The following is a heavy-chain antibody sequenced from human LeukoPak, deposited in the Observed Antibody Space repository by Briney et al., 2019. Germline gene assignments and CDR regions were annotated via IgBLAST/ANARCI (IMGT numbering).Heavy chain of an antibody. J-gene: IGHJ4*02. CDR3: ARVDYYGSGSLPY. CDR2: INHSGST. Sequence: SETLSLTCAVYGGSFSGYYWSWIRQPPGKGLEWIGEINHSGSTNYNPSLKSRVALSVDTSKNHFSLKLSSVTAADTAVYYCARVDYYGSGSLPYWGQGTLVTVSS. CDR1: GGSFSGYY. V-gene: IGHV4-34*01. D-gene: IGHD3-10*01.